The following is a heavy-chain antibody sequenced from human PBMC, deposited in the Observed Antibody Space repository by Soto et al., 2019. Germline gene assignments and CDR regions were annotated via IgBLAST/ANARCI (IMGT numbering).Heavy chain of an antibody. CDR3: AREGRMGTFHY. J-gene: IGHJ4*02. Sequence: QVQLQESGPGLVRPSETLSLTCTVSGGSVSGGSYFWSWVRQPPGKGLEWIGYFYYSGSTKYKPSFKRRVIILEDTSKNHFSLKLNSVTAADTAVYYCAREGRMGTFHYWGQGALVTVSS. V-gene: IGHV4-61*03. D-gene: IGHD1-1*01. CDR1: GGSVSGGSYF. CDR2: FYYSGST.